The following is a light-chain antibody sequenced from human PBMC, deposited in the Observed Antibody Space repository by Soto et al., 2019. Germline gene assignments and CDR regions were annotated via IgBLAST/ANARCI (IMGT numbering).Light chain of an antibody. Sequence: QSALTQPASVSGSTGESITISCTGTSSDVGGYNYVSWYQQHPGKAPKLMIYDVSNRPSGVSNRFSGSKSGNTASLTISGLQAEDEADYYCSSYTSSSTLVFCGGIKLTVL. J-gene: IGLJ2*01. CDR2: DVS. V-gene: IGLV2-14*01. CDR1: SSDVGGYNY. CDR3: SSYTSSSTLV.